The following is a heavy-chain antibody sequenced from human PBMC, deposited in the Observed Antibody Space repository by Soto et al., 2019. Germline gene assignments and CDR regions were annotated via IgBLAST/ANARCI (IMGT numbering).Heavy chain of an antibody. Sequence: GGSMRLSCAASGFTFSSYGMHWVRQAPGKGLEWVAVIWYDGSNKYYADSVKGRFTISRDNSKNTLYLQMNSLRAEDTAVYYCARDKHYYDSSGSPLDYWGQGTLVTVSS. V-gene: IGHV3-33*01. J-gene: IGHJ4*02. CDR2: IWYDGSNK. CDR3: ARDKHYYDSSGSPLDY. D-gene: IGHD3-22*01. CDR1: GFTFSSYG.